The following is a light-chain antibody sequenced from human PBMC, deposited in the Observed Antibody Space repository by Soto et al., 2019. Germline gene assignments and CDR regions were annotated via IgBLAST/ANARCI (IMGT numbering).Light chain of an antibody. CDR3: QQSYSTPCT. CDR1: QSIRSS. J-gene: IGKJ3*01. V-gene: IGKV1-39*01. Sequence: DIQMTQSPSSLSASVGDRVTITCRTSQSIRSSLNWYQQKPGKAPNLLIYAASRLQSGVPSRFSGSRSGTDFTLTISSLQPADFATYYCQQSYSTPCTFGPGTKVDIK. CDR2: AAS.